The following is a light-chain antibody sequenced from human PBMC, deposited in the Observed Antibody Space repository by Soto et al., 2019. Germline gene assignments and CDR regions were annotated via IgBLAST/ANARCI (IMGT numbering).Light chain of an antibody. V-gene: IGLV2-23*02. CDR1: ISDVVIYNP. CDR3: CPYAGTSTPYV. Sequence: QSALTQPASVSGSPGQSITISFTVTISDVVIYNPVSFYQQHPFKAPKLMIYDFIKLPSLFSNRFSVSNSGNTASLTISLLXAEDEADYYGCPYAGTSTPYVFGTGTKVTVL. CDR2: DFI. J-gene: IGLJ1*01.